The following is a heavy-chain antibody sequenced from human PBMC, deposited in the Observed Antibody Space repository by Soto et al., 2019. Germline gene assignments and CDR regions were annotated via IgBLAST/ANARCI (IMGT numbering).Heavy chain of an antibody. CDR2: IIPIFGTA. J-gene: IGHJ4*02. Sequence: SVKVSCKASGGTFSSYAISWVRQAPGQGLEWMGGIIPIFGTANYAQKFQGRVTITADESTSTAYMELSSLRSEDTAAYYCARGAFGSYLFDYWGQGTLVTVSS. D-gene: IGHD1-26*01. CDR3: ARGAFGSYLFDY. CDR1: GGTFSSYA. V-gene: IGHV1-69*13.